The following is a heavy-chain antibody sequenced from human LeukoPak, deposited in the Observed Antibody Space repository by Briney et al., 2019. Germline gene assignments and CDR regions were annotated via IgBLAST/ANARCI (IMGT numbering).Heavy chain of an antibody. Sequence: SETLSLTCAVYGGSFSGYYWSWIRQPPGKGLEWIGEINHSGSTNYNPSLKSRVTISVDTSKNQFSLKLSSVTAADTAVYYCARETTVVTPGRSDVFDIWGQGTMVTVSS. D-gene: IGHD4-23*01. CDR3: ARETTVVTPGRSDVFDI. CDR2: INHSGST. J-gene: IGHJ3*02. CDR1: GGSFSGYY. V-gene: IGHV4-34*01.